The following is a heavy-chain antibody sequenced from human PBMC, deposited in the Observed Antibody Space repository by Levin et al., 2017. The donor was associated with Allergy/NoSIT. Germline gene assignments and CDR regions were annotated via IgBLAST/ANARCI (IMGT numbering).Heavy chain of an antibody. CDR2: ISYDGSNK. D-gene: IGHD3-22*01. CDR3: ARDRYYDSSGYQTLGAFDI. V-gene: IGHV3-30-3*01. J-gene: IGHJ3*02. Sequence: PGGSLRLSCAASGFTFSSYAMHWVRQAPGKGLEWVAVISYDGSNKYYADSVKGRFTISRDNSKNTLYLQMNSLRAEDTAVYYCARDRYYDSSGYQTLGAFDIWGQGTMVTVSS. CDR1: GFTFSSYA.